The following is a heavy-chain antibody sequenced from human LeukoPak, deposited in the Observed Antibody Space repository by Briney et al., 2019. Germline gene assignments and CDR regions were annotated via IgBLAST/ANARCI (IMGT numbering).Heavy chain of an antibody. CDR2: ISSSSSYI. D-gene: IGHD3-3*01. J-gene: IGHJ6*03. V-gene: IGHV3-21*01. CDR3: ARDGYDFWSGYYFKPLGHYYYYMDV. Sequence: PGGSLRLSCAASGFTFSSYSMNWVRQAPGKGLEWVSSISSSSSYIYYADSVNGRFTISRDNAKNSLYLEMNSLRAEDTAVYYCARDGYDFWSGYYFKPLGHYYYYMDVWGKGTTVTVSS. CDR1: GFTFSSYS.